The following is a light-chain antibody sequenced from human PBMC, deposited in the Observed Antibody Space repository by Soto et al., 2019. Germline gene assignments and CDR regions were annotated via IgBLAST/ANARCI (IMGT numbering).Light chain of an antibody. CDR3: SSYAGSDNFV. Sequence: QSVLTQPPSASGSPGQSVTISCTGTSSDVGANNDCVSWYQQHPGKVPKLMIYEVSKRPPGVPDRFSGSKSGNTASLTVSGLQADDEADYYCSSYAGSDNFVFGTGTKVTVL. CDR2: EVS. J-gene: IGLJ1*01. V-gene: IGLV2-8*01. CDR1: SSDVGANNDC.